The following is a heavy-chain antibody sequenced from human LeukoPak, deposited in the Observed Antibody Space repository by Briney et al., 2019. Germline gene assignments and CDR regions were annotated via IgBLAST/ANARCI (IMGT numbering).Heavy chain of an antibody. V-gene: IGHV3-43*02. CDR2: ISGVGGST. CDR1: GFTFDDYA. J-gene: IGHJ1*01. CDR3: VKELEYFQH. Sequence: GGSLRLSCAASGFTFDDYAMHWVRQAPGKGLEWVSLISGVGGSTYYADSVKGRFTISRDNSKNSLYLQMNRLRTEDTALYYCVKELEYFQHWGQGTLVTVSS.